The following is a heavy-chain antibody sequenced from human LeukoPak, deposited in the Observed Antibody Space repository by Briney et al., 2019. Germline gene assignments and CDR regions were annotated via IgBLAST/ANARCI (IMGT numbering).Heavy chain of an antibody. CDR3: ARHLMRGSYGMTLSPSALDY. J-gene: IGHJ4*02. Sequence: GESLKISCQVSGYIFTNYWIGWVRQMPGKGLESMGIIYPGDSDTRYSPSFQGQVTISADKSISTAYLQWSSLKASDTAMYYCARHLMRGSYGMTLSPSALDYWGQGTLVTVSS. CDR1: GYIFTNYW. D-gene: IGHD5-18*01. CDR2: IYPGDSDT. V-gene: IGHV5-51*01.